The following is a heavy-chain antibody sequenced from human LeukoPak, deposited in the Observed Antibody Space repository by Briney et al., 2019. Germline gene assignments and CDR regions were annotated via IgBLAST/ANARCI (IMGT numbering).Heavy chain of an antibody. CDR2: ISGSGGST. Sequence: GGSLRLSCTASGFTFGDYAMSWFRQAPGKGLEWVSAISGSGGSTYYADSVKGRFTTSRDNSKNTLYLQMNSLRAEDTAVYYCAKTPHWSGYSYVDYWGQGTLVTVSS. CDR1: GFTFGDYA. CDR3: AKTPHWSGYSYVDY. V-gene: IGHV3-23*01. D-gene: IGHD3-3*01. J-gene: IGHJ4*02.